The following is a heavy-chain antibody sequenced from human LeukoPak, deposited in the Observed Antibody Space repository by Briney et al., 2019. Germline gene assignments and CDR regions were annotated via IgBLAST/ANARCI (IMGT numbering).Heavy chain of an antibody. CDR2: ISRDGTLQ. V-gene: IGHV3-30*04. J-gene: IGHJ5*02. CDR1: GFTFSSYE. D-gene: IGHD1-26*01. Sequence: GGSLRLSCAASGFTFSSYEMNWVRQAPGEGLEWVAVISRDGTLQYYADSVKGRLTISRDNSQSTLYLHMNSLRAEDTAVYYCAKDRLKWGATAISGFDPWGQGTLVTVSS. CDR3: AKDRLKWGATAISGFDP.